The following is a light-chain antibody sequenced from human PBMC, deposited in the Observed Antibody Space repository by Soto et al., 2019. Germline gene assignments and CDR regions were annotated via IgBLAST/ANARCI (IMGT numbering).Light chain of an antibody. CDR3: AAWDGSLNGHV. CDR1: SSNIGRNN. V-gene: IGLV1-44*01. J-gene: IGLJ1*01. Sequence: QSVLTQPPSASGTPGQRVTISCSGSSSNIGRNNVNWYQQLPGTAPKLLIYGSYQRPSGVPDRFSGSQSGTSASLAISGLQSEDEADYYCAAWDGSLNGHVFGTGTKLTVL. CDR2: GSY.